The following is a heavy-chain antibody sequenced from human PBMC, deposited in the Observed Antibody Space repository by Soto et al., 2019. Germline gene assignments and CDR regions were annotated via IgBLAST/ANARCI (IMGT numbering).Heavy chain of an antibody. CDR1: GYNFISYW. D-gene: IGHD3-10*01. Sequence: GESLKISCKASGYNFISYWIAWVRQMPGKGLEWMGIIYPGDSDATYSPSFEGQVTFSVDKSITTAYLQWISPKASDTAMYYCARQAYFGSGTYYSDYWGQGTQVTVSS. J-gene: IGHJ4*02. CDR3: ARQAYFGSGTYYSDY. CDR2: IYPGDSDA. V-gene: IGHV5-51*01.